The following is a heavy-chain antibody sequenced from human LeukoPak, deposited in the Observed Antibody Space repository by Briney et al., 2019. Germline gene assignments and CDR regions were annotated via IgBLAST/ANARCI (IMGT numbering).Heavy chain of an antibody. Sequence: ASVKVSCKASGGTFSSYAISWVRQAPGQGLEWMGLVDPEDGETIYAEKFQGRVTITADTSTDTAYMELSSLRSEDTAVYYCATAVTYGGNLKDAFDIWGQGTMVTVSS. D-gene: IGHD4-23*01. CDR3: ATAVTYGGNLKDAFDI. J-gene: IGHJ3*02. CDR1: GGTFSSYA. CDR2: VDPEDGET. V-gene: IGHV1-69-2*01.